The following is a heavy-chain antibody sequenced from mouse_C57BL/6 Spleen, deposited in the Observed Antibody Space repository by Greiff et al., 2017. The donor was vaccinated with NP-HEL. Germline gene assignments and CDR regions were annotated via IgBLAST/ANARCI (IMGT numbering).Heavy chain of an antibody. V-gene: IGHV1-18*01. Sequence: EVQLQESGPELVKPGASVKIPCKASGYTFTDYNMDWVKQSHGKSLEWIGDINPNNGGTIYNQKFKGKATLTVDKSSSTAYMELRSLTSEDTAVYYCARDDGSRGYYAMDYWGQGTSVTVSS. CDR1: GYTFTDYN. CDR2: INPNNGGT. CDR3: ARDDGSRGYYAMDY. J-gene: IGHJ4*01. D-gene: IGHD1-1*01.